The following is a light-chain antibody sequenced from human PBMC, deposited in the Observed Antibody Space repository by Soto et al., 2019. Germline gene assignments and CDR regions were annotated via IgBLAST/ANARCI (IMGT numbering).Light chain of an antibody. Sequence: QSALTQPCSVSGSPGQSVTISCTGTSSNVGGYNYVSWYQHHPGKVPKLLIYDVTERPSGVPDRFSGYKSGNTASLTISGLQADDEADYYCCSYAGTYSWLFGGGTKLTVL. CDR1: SSNVGGYNY. V-gene: IGLV2-11*01. J-gene: IGLJ2*01. CDR3: CSYAGTYSWL. CDR2: DVT.